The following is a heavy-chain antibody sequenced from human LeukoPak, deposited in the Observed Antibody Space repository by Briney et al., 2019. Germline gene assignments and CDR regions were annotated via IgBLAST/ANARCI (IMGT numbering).Heavy chain of an antibody. D-gene: IGHD3-10*01. Sequence: GASVKVSCKASGNTFTGYYLHWVRQAPGQRLEWMGWINAGNGNTKYSQKFQGRVTITRDTSASTAYMELSSLRSEDTAVNYCALGSGSYDWWFDPWGQGTLVTVSS. CDR3: ALGSGSYDWWFDP. CDR1: GNTFTGYY. CDR2: INAGNGNT. V-gene: IGHV1-3*01. J-gene: IGHJ5*02.